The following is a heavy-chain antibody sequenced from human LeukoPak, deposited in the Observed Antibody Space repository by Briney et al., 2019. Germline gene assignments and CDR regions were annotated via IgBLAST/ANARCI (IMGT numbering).Heavy chain of an antibody. CDR2: IYTSGST. J-gene: IGHJ6*04. CDR1: GGSISSYY. Sequence: SETLSLTCTVSGGSISSYYWSWIRQPAGKGLEWIGRIYTSGSTNYNPSLKGRVTMSVDTSKNQFSLKLSSVTAADTAVYYCAREVGHGTTVATYYYYGMDVWAKGPRSPSPQ. V-gene: IGHV4-4*07. CDR3: AREVGHGTTVATYYYYGMDV. D-gene: IGHD4-17*01.